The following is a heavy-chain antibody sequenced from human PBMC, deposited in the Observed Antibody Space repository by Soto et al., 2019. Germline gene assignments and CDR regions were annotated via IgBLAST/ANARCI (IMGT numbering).Heavy chain of an antibody. CDR2: IDHSGST. J-gene: IGHJ3*02. CDR1: GYSMRSGYY. D-gene: IGHD2-2*01. Sequence: SETLSLTCAVSGYSMRSGYYWGWIRQPPGKGLEWIGSIDHSGSTYYNPSLKSRVTISVDTSKNQFSLKLTSVTAADTAVYSCARDPLCSSITCHIRDDALDISGQGTIVTVS. V-gene: IGHV4-38-2*02. CDR3: ARDPLCSSITCHIRDDALDI.